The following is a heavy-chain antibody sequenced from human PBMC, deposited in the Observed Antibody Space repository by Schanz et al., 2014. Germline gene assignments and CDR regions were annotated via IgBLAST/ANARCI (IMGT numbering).Heavy chain of an antibody. CDR3: ARNRGSGGQNWYFDL. J-gene: IGHJ2*01. Sequence: EVHLLESGGGLVPPGGSLRLSCAASGFNFSDYAMCWVRQAPGKGLEWVSYVSRSTPDIYYADSVKGRFTMSRDNAKNSLFLQLNSLRADDTAVYYCARNRGSGGQNWYFDLWGRGTLVTVSS. D-gene: IGHD1-26*01. CDR1: GFNFSDYA. V-gene: IGHV3-48*01. CDR2: VSRSTPDI.